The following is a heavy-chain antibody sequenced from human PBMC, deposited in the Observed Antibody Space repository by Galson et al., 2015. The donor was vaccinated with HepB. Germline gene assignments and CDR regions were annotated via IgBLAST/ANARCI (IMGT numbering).Heavy chain of an antibody. CDR1: GGSFSGYY. Sequence: SETLSLTCAVYGGSFSGYYWSWIRQPPGKGLEWIGEINHSGSTNYNPSLKSRVTISVDTSKNQFSLKLSSVTAADTAVYYCATRSGSYYNRAVGLPYNNWFDPWGQGTLVTVSS. J-gene: IGHJ5*02. V-gene: IGHV4-34*01. D-gene: IGHD3-10*01. CDR3: ATRSGSYYNRAVGLPYNNWFDP. CDR2: INHSGST.